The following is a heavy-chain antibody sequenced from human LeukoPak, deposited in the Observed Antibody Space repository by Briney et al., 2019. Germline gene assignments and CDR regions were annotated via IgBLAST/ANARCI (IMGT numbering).Heavy chain of an antibody. CDR1: GFTFSSYW. D-gene: IGHD6-19*01. V-gene: IGHV3-7*01. CDR3: ARDAVAGNYYYYYYMDV. CDR2: IKQDGSEK. Sequence: GGSLRLSCAASGFTFSSYWMSWVRQAPGKGLEWVANIKQDGSEKYYVDSVKGRFTISRDNAKNSLYLQMNSLRAEDTAVYYCARDAVAGNYYYYYYMDVWGKGTTVTVSS. J-gene: IGHJ6*03.